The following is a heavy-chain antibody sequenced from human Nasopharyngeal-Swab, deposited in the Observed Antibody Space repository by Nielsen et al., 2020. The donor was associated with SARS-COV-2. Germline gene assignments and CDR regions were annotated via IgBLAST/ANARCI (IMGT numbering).Heavy chain of an antibody. D-gene: IGHD2-15*01. V-gene: IGHV3-30*14. CDR3: ARDGPDCIIGTCYQGPGNWFDA. CDR1: GFAFNAHA. J-gene: IGHJ5*02. Sequence: GESLKISCETSGFAFNAHAFHWVRQAPGKGLEWVAVISYDGVTKFYADSVKGRFTISSDNSNDMVYLQMNRLRSADTAVYYCARDGPDCIIGTCYQGPGNWFDAWGQGALVTVSS. CDR2: ISYDGVTK.